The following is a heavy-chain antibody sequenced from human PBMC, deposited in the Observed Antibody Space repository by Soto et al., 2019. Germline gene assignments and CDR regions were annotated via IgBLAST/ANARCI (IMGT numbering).Heavy chain of an antibody. CDR2: IYHSGST. J-gene: IGHJ3*02. V-gene: IGHV4-4*02. CDR3: ARDPIAAVLWRAFDI. D-gene: IGHD6-13*01. Sequence: QVQLQESGPGLVKPSGTLSLTCAVSGGSISSSNWWSWVRQPPGKGLEWIGEIYHSGSTNYNPSLTSRVTISVDKSKNQFSLKLSSVTAADTAVYYCARDPIAAVLWRAFDIWGQGTMVTVSS. CDR1: GGSISSSNW.